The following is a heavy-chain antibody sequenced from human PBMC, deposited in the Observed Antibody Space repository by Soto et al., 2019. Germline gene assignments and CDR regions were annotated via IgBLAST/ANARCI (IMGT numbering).Heavy chain of an antibody. CDR1: GYTFTSYG. Sequence: ASVKVSCKASGYTFTSYGISWVRQAPGQGLEWMGWISAYNGNTNYAQKLQGRDTMTTDTSTSTAYMELRSLRSDDTAVYFCARYFAWLLYFDYWGQGTLVTVSS. J-gene: IGHJ4*02. CDR2: ISAYNGNT. D-gene: IGHD3-9*01. V-gene: IGHV1-18*01. CDR3: ARYFAWLLYFDY.